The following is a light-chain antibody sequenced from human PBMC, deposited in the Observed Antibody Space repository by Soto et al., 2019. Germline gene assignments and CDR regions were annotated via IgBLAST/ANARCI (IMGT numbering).Light chain of an antibody. J-gene: IGKJ1*01. V-gene: IGKV1-5*03. Sequence: DIQMTQSPATLSASVGDRVAITCRAIQSISSSLAWYQQKPGKAPKLLIYKASSLESGVPSRFSGSGSGTEFTLTISSLQPDDFAAYYCQQYNSYSWTFGQGTKVDI. CDR3: QQYNSYSWT. CDR1: QSISSS. CDR2: KAS.